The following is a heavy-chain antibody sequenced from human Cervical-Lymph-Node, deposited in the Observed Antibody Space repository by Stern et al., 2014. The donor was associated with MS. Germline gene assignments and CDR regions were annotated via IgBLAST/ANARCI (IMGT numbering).Heavy chain of an antibody. CDR2: IYSGGST. CDR1: GFTVSSNY. D-gene: IGHD6-6*01. CDR3: ARDSYSSSSGLYYGMDV. V-gene: IGHV3-53*04. J-gene: IGHJ6*02. Sequence: EVQLVQSGGGLVQPGGSLRLSCAASGFTVSSNYMSWVRQAPGKGLEWVSVIYSGGSTYYADSVKGRFTISRHNSKNTLYLQMNSLRAEDTAVYYCARDSYSSSSGLYYGMDVWGQGTTVTVSS.